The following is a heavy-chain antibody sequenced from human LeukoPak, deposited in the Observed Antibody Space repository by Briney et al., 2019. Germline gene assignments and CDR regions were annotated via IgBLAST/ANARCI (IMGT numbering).Heavy chain of an antibody. CDR2: ISSSGSTI. J-gene: IGHJ5*02. CDR3: ARDVGTSSNWYDP. Sequence: QPGGSLRLSCAASGFTFSSYEMNWVRQAPGKGLEWVSYISSSGSTIYYADSVRGRFTISRDNTKNSLFLQMSSLRAEDTAIYYCARDVGTSSNWYDPWGQGTLVTVSS. V-gene: IGHV3-48*03. D-gene: IGHD6-6*01. CDR1: GFTFSSYE.